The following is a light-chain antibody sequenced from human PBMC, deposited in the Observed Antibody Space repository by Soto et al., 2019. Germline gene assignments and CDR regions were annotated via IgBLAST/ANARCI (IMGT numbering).Light chain of an antibody. CDR2: DVN. CDR1: SSDVGGYDY. V-gene: IGLV2-14*03. J-gene: IGLJ2*01. CDR3: NSYSTSSTPLV. Sequence: QSVLTQPASVSGSPGQSITISCTGTSSDVGGYDYVSWYQQHLGKAPRLMIYDVNNRPSGVSNRFSGSKSGNTASLTISGLQAEDEADYYCNSYSTSSTPLVFGGGTQLTVL.